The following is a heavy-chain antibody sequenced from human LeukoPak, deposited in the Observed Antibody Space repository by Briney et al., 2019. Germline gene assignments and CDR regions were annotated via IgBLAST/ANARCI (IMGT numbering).Heavy chain of an antibody. CDR2: TYWRSKWYN. CDR3: ARENRLGRLDY. Sequence: SQTLSLTCALSGGSVSRNTAAWNWLRQSPSRGLEWLGRTYWRSKWYNDYAVSVKSRITSNPDTSKNHLTLQLNSVTPDHTAVYYCARENRLGRLDYWGQGTLVTVSS. J-gene: IGHJ4*02. CDR1: GGSVSRNTAA. D-gene: IGHD1-14*01. V-gene: IGHV6-1*01.